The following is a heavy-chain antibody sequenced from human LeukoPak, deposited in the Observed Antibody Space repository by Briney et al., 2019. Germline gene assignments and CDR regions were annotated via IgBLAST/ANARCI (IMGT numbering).Heavy chain of an antibody. CDR1: GFTFDSYS. Sequence: PGGPLRLSCAASGFTFDSYSMTWVRQAPGKGLEWISSITARSDYTYYTDSVEGRFTISRDDAKNSLYLQMNSLRVEDTAVYYCARGGTGSENDYWGQGILVTVSS. CDR2: ITARSDYT. V-gene: IGHV3-21*01. D-gene: IGHD3-9*01. J-gene: IGHJ4*02. CDR3: ARGGTGSENDY.